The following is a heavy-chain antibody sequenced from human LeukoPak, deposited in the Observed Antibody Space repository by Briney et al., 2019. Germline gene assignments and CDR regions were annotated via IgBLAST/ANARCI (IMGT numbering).Heavy chain of an antibody. D-gene: IGHD7-27*01. CDR2: INGNSGAT. CDR1: GFSLTGHF. CDR3: ARDFSWGPDC. Sequence: ASVTVSCKASGFSLTGHFMHWLRHAPGQGLEWMGWINGNSGATNYAQKFQDRVLMTRGTCINTVYMELSSLRTDDTATYYCARDFSWGPDCWGQGTLVTVSS. J-gene: IGHJ4*02. V-gene: IGHV1-2*02.